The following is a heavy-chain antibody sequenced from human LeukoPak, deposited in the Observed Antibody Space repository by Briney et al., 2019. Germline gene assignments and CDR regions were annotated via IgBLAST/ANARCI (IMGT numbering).Heavy chain of an antibody. CDR3: AKDGLRGYDFDY. V-gene: IGHV3-23*01. CDR1: GFTFSTFT. Sequence: GGSLRLSCATSGFTFSTFTMSWVRQAPGKGLEWVASITNLAGTINYADSARGRFTISRDNSKNTLFLQMNSLRVEDTAEYYCAKDGLRGYDFDYWGQGTLVIVSS. J-gene: IGHJ4*02. CDR2: ITNLAGTI. D-gene: IGHD5-12*01.